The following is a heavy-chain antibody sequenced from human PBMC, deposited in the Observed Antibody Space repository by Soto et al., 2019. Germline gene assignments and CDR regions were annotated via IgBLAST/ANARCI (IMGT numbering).Heavy chain of an antibody. CDR3: ARGNGRVGYFDY. J-gene: IGHJ4*02. CDR2: IYHSGST. V-gene: IGHV4-38-2*01. CDR1: GYSISSGYY. Sequence: SETLSLTCAVSGYSISSGYYWGWIRQPPGKGLEWIGSIYHSGSTYYNPSLKSRVTISVDTSRNQFSLKLSSVTAADTAVYYCARGNGRVGYFDYWGQGTLVTVSS.